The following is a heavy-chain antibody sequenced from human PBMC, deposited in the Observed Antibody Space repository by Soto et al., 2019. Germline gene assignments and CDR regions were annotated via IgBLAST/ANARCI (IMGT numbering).Heavy chain of an antibody. J-gene: IGHJ5*02. D-gene: IGHD6-13*01. CDR2: IYYSGST. CDR1: GGSISSSSYY. V-gene: IGHV4-39*01. Sequence: KTSETLSLTCTVSGGSISSSSYYWGWIRQPPGKGLEWIGSIYYSGSTYYNPSLKSRVTISVDTSKNQFSLKLSSVTAADTAVYYCARQMEDSSSWYWFDPWGQGTLVTVSS. CDR3: ARQMEDSSSWYWFDP.